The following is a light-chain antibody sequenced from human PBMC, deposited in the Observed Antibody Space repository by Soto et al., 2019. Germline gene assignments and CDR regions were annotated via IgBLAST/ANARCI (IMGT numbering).Light chain of an antibody. Sequence: AIQLTQSPSSLSASVGDRVTIACRASQGISDALAWYQQKPGKAPKLLIFDASSLKSGVPSRFSGSGSGTDFTLTISSLQPEDSATYYCQQFSSYPTFGQGTRREIK. CDR1: QGISDA. CDR3: QQFSSYPT. CDR2: DAS. V-gene: IGKV1-13*02. J-gene: IGKJ5*01.